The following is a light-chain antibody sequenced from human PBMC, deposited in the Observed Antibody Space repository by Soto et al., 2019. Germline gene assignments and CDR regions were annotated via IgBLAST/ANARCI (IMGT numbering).Light chain of an antibody. Sequence: SYELTQPPSVSVAPGKTASISCGGNNIGSKGVHWYQQKPGQAPVLVIYSDTDLPPVIPERVSGSKSANLATLTISRVEAGDEADYYCQVWDSGSAHVVFGGGTKLTVL. CDR2: SDT. CDR1: NIGSKG. J-gene: IGLJ2*01. V-gene: IGLV3-21*04. CDR3: QVWDSGSAHVV.